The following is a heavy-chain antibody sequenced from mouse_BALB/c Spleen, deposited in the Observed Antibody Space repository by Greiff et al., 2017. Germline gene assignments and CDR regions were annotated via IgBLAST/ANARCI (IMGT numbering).Heavy chain of an antibody. CDR3: ARSITTAPWFAY. CDR2: ISCYNGAT. V-gene: IGHV1S34*01. Sequence: LVKPGASVKISCKASGYSFTGYYMHWVKQSHGKSLEWIGYISCYNGATSYNQKFKGKATFTVDTSSSTAYMQFNSLTSEDSAVYYCARSITTAPWFAYWGQGTLVTVSA. D-gene: IGHD1-2*01. CDR1: GYSFTGYY. J-gene: IGHJ3*01.